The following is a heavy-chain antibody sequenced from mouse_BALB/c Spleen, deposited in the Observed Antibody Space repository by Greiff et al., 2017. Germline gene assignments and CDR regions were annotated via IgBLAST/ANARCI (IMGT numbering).Heavy chain of an antibody. CDR2: INSNGGST. J-gene: IGHJ3*01. CDR1: GFTFSSYG. CDR3: ARDRAIYYDYDYAY. V-gene: IGHV5-6-3*01. Sequence: VQLKESGGGLVQPGGSLKLSCAASGFTFSSYGMSWVRQTPDKRLELVATINSNGGSTYYPDSVKGRFTISRDNAKNTLYLQMSSLKSEDTAMYYCARDRAIYYDYDYAYWGQGTLVTVSA. D-gene: IGHD2-4*01.